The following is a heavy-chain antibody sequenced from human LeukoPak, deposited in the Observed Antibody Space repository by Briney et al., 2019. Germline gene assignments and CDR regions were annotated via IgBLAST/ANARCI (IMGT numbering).Heavy chain of an antibody. CDR3: TRDHCSFANCYEDYYYGMDV. CDR1: GYTFTGYY. CDR2: INPNNGGP. Sequence: ASVKVSCKASGYTFTGYYMHWVRQAPGQGLEWMGWINPNNGGPTYAQNFQGRVTMTRDTSISTAYMELSRLRSDDSAIYYCTRDHCSFANCYEDYYYGMDVWGQGTTVTVSS. D-gene: IGHD2-2*01. J-gene: IGHJ6*02. V-gene: IGHV1-2*02.